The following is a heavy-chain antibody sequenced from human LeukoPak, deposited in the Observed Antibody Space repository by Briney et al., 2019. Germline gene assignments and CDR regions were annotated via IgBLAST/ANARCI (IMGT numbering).Heavy chain of an antibody. CDR3: ARDATAIFGVVITNWFDP. V-gene: IGHV4-4*07. D-gene: IGHD3-3*01. J-gene: IGHJ5*02. CDR1: GGSISSYY. Sequence: SETLSLTCTVSGGSISSYYWSWIRQPAGKGLEWIGRIYTSGSTNYNPSLKSRVTMSVDTSKNQFSLKLSSLTAADTAVYYCARDATAIFGVVITNWFDPWGQGTLVTVSS. CDR2: IYTSGST.